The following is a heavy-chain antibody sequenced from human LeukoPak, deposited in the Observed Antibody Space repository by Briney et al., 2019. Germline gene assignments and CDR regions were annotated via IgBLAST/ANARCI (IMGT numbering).Heavy chain of an antibody. CDR1: GFTFSSYS. Sequence: PGGSLRLSCAASGFTFSSYSINWVRQAPGKGLEWVSSISSSSSYIYYADSVKGRFTISRDNAKNSLYLQMNSLRAEDTAVYYCASGWELEYYFDYWGQGTLVTVSS. CDR2: ISSSSSYI. J-gene: IGHJ4*02. D-gene: IGHD1-26*01. CDR3: ASGWELEYYFDY. V-gene: IGHV3-21*01.